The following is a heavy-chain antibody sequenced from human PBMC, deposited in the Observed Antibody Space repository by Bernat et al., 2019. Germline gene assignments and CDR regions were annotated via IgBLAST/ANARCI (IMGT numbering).Heavy chain of an antibody. Sequence: QVQLVESGGGVVQPGRSLRVSCAASGFTFSRNGMHWVRQAPGKGLEWVAVIWYDGSKKYYVGSVGGRFTISRDNSKNMLYLHMNNLTVADTAVYYCVRDTLTRFGDLNPRYYYHYGLVVCCQRTTVIFS. J-gene: IGHJ6*02. D-gene: IGHD3-10*01. V-gene: IGHV3-33*01. CDR2: IWYDGSKK. CDR3: VRDTLTRFGDLNPRYYYHYGLVV. CDR1: GFTFSRNG.